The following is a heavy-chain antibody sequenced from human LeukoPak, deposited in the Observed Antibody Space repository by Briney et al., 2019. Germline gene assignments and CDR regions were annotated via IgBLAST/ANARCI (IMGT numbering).Heavy chain of an antibody. Sequence: PSETPSLTCTVSGGSISSYYWSWIRQPAGKGLEWIGRIYISGSTYYNPSLKSRVTISVDTSKNQFSLKLSSVTAADTAVYYCARDAPEVRGVLSPYYYYYMDVWGKGTTVTVSS. CDR1: GGSISSYY. D-gene: IGHD3-10*01. CDR3: ARDAPEVRGVLSPYYYYYMDV. V-gene: IGHV4-4*07. J-gene: IGHJ6*03. CDR2: IYISGST.